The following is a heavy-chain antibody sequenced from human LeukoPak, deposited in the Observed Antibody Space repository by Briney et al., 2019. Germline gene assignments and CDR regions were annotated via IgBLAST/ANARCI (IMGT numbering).Heavy chain of an antibody. Sequence: GESLKISCKGLGYDFSTYWNAWVRQRPGKGLDWMGIIYPGGSETRYDPSFQGQVPISADRSTSTAYLQWSSLRASDTAMYYCARASRDGYNQNFVHWGQGTMVTVSS. D-gene: IGHD5-24*01. CDR3: ARASRDGYNQNFVH. J-gene: IGHJ4*02. CDR1: GYDFSTYW. V-gene: IGHV5-51*01. CDR2: IYPGGSET.